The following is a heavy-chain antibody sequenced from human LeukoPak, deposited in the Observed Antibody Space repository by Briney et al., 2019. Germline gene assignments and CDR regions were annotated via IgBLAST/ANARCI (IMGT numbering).Heavy chain of an antibody. Sequence: GGSLRLSCAASGFTFSSYAMHWVRQAPGKGLEWVAVISYDGSNKYYADSVKGRFTISRDNSKNTLYLQMNSLRAEDTAVYYCARSPGVAAAGPRYFDYWGQGTLVTVSS. CDR2: ISYDGSNK. CDR1: GFTFSSYA. J-gene: IGHJ4*02. V-gene: IGHV3-30-3*01. CDR3: ARSPGVAAAGPRYFDY. D-gene: IGHD6-13*01.